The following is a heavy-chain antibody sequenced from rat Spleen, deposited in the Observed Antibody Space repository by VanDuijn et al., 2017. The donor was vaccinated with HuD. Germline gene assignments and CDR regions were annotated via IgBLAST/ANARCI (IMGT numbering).Heavy chain of an antibody. CDR2: ISTGGGST. CDR1: GFTFSNYD. D-gene: IGHD1-11*01. J-gene: IGHJ2*01. Sequence: EVQLVESGGGLVQPGRSLKLSCAASGFTFSNYDMAWVRQAPTKGLEWVASISTGGGSTYYRDSVKGRFTISRDNAKSTLYLQMDSLRSEDTATYYCARQDYGGYWFAYWGQGVMVAVSS. CDR3: ARQDYGGYWFAY. V-gene: IGHV5S23*01.